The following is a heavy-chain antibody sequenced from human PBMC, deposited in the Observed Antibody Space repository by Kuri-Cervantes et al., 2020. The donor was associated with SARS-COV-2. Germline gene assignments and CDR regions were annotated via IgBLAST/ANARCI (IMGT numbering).Heavy chain of an antibody. Sequence: WVRQPPGKALEWLAHIFSNDEKSYSTSLKSRLTISKDTSKSQVVLTMTNMDPVDTATYYCARTPAFWSGYYPAWFDPWGQGTLVTVSS. CDR3: ARTPAFWSGYYPAWFDP. V-gene: IGHV2-26*01. J-gene: IGHJ5*02. D-gene: IGHD3-3*01. CDR2: IFSNDEK.